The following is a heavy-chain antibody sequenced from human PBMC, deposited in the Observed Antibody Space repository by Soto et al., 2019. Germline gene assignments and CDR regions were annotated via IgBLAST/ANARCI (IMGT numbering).Heavy chain of an antibody. CDR1: GXTLTSQC. CDR3: ARDSLDVLAFDI. Sequence: GASVKACCTESGXTLTSQCMSWVRQDPGQGLEWMGWISAYNGNTNYAQKFQGRVTMTTDTSTSTAYMELRSLRSDDTAVYYCARDSLDVLAFDIWGQGTMVTVSS. CDR2: ISAYNGNT. J-gene: IGHJ3*02. V-gene: IGHV1-18*01.